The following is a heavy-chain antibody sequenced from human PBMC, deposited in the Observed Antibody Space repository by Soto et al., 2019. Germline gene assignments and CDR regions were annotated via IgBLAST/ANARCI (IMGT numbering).Heavy chain of an antibody. V-gene: IGHV1-69*13. Sequence: SVKVSCKASGGTFSRYAINWVRQAPGQGLEWMGGIIPMFGTTNYAQKFKGRVTITADESTSTVYMELNTLRSEDAAVYYCARDYINGRSWYFWFDTWGQGTLVTVSS. CDR1: GGTFSRYA. CDR3: ARDYINGRSWYFWFDT. D-gene: IGHD6-13*01. CDR2: IIPMFGTT. J-gene: IGHJ5*01.